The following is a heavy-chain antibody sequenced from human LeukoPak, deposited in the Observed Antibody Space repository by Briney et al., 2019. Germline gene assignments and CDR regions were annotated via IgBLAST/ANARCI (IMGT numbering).Heavy chain of an antibody. CDR1: GGSISSYY. CDR3: ARELDNWFDP. Sequence: PSETLSLTCTVSGGSISSYYWSWIRQPPGKGLEWIGYTYYSGSTNYNPSLKSRVTISVDTSKNQFSLKLSSVTAADTAVYYCARELDNWFDPWGQGTLVTVSS. J-gene: IGHJ5*02. CDR2: TYYSGST. V-gene: IGHV4-59*01.